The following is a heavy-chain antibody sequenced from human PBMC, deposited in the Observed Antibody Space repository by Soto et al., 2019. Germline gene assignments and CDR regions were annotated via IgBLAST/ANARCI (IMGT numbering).Heavy chain of an antibody. J-gene: IGHJ6*02. V-gene: IGHV3-21*01. CDR3: ARVGPLYSSQNYDYGMDV. CDR2: ISSSSSYI. Sequence: EVQLVESGGGLVKPGGSLRLSCAASGFTFSSYSMNWVRQAPGKGLEWVSSISSSSSYIYYADSVKGRFTISRDNAKNSLFLEMNSLRAEDTAVYYCARVGPLYSSQNYDYGMDVWGQGTTVTVSS. D-gene: IGHD6-13*01. CDR1: GFTFSSYS.